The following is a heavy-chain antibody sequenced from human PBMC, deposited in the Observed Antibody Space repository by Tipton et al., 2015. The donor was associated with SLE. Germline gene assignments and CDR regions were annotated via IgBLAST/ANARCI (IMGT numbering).Heavy chain of an antibody. D-gene: IGHD6-19*01. J-gene: IGHJ4*02. CDR1: GGSISSYY. CDR3: ADSSGFPGPFDY. CDR2: IYYSGST. V-gene: IGHV4-59*12. Sequence: TLSLTCTVSGGSISSYYWSWIRQPPGKGLEWIGYIYYSGSTNYNPSLKSRVTISVDTSKNQFSLKLSSVTAADTAVYYCADSSGFPGPFDYWGQGTLVTVSS.